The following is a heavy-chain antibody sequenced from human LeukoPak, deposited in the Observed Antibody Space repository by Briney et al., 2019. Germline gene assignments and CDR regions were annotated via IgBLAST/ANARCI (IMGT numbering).Heavy chain of an antibody. V-gene: IGHV6-1*01. CDR3: AREHVLLWFGDLGFDP. CDR1: GDSVSSNSAA. D-gene: IGHD3-10*01. Sequence: SQTLSLTCTISGDSVSSNSAAWNWVRQSPSRGLEWLGRTYYRSKWYNDYAVSVKSRITINPDTSKNQFSLQLNPVTPEDTAVYYCAREHVLLWFGDLGFDPWGQGTLVTVSS. J-gene: IGHJ5*02. CDR2: TYYRSKWYN.